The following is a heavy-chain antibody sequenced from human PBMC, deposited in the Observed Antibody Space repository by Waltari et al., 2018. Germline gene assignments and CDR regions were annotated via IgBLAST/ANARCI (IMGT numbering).Heavy chain of an antibody. Sequence: QVQLQESGPSMQKPSETLSILCTGSGGCIGGFYWSWVRPPPGKGLEWIGYFYYTGSTNFNPALKSRVTMSVDTSKNQFSLKLSSVTAADTAFYYCARGGGGDWEWFDPWGQGTLVTVSS. CDR1: GGCIGGFY. CDR2: FYYTGST. J-gene: IGHJ5*02. D-gene: IGHD2-21*02. CDR3: ARGGGGDWEWFDP. V-gene: IGHV4-59*01.